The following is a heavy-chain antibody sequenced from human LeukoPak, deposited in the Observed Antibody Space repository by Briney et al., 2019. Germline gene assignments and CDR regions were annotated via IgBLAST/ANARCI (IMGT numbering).Heavy chain of an antibody. CDR1: GYTFTSYG. D-gene: IGHD3-3*01. V-gene: IGHV1-18*01. J-gene: IGHJ6*03. CDR2: ISAYNGNT. CDR3: ARTVEGSGITIFGVVGPYYYYYMDV. Sequence: ASVKVSCKASGYTFTSYGISWVRQAPGQGLEWMGWISAYNGNTNYAQKFQGRVTITTDESTSTAYMELSSLRSEDTAVYYCARTVEGSGITIFGVVGPYYYYYMDVWGKGTTVTVSS.